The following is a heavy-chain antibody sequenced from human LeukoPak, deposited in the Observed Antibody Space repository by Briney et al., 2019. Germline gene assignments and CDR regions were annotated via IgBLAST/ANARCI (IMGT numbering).Heavy chain of an antibody. J-gene: IGHJ3*02. V-gene: IGHV3-33*01. CDR2: IWYDGSNK. Sequence: GGSLRLSCAASGFTSSSYGMHWVRQAPGKGLEWVAVIWYDGSNKYYADSVKGRFTISRDNSKNTLYLQMNSLRAEDTAVYYCARAWATGEAFDIWGQGTMVTVSS. CDR1: GFTSSSYG. CDR3: ARAWATGEAFDI. D-gene: IGHD5-12*01.